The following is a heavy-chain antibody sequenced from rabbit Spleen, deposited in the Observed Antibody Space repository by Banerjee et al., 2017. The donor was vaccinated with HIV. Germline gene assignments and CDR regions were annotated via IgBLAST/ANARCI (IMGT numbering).Heavy chain of an antibody. CDR1: GFSFSNRYY. CDR3: ARDLVGVIGWNFYL. D-gene: IGHD1-1*01. Sequence: QSLEESGGDLVKPGASLTLTCTASGFSFSNRYYMCWVRQAPGKGLEWIGCITTSSGSTWYASWAKGRFTCSRTSSTTVTLRMTSLTAADRATYFCARDLVGVIGWNFYLWGPGTLVTVS. J-gene: IGHJ4*01. V-gene: IGHV1S40*01. CDR2: ITTSSGST.